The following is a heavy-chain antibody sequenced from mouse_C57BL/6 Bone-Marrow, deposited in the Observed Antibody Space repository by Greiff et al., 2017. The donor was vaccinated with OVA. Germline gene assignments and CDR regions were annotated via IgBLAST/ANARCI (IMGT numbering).Heavy chain of an antibody. D-gene: IGHD2-3*01. CDR3: ARSTHDGYYEGFDY. Sequence: EVQLQQSGPELVKPGDSVKISCKASGYSFTGYFMNWVMQSHGKSLEWIGRINPYNGDTFYNQKFKGKATLTVDKSSSTAHMELRSLTSEDSAVYYCARSTHDGYYEGFDYWGQGTTLTVSS. CDR1: GYSFTGYF. CDR2: INPYNGDT. J-gene: IGHJ2*01. V-gene: IGHV1-20*01.